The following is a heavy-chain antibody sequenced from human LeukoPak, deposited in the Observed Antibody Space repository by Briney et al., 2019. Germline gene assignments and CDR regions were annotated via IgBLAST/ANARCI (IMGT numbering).Heavy chain of an antibody. Sequence: PSQTQSLPHGIYVELHRGYYWRCTRQPPGKGLEWIGEINHSGSTNYNPSLKSRVTISVDTSKNQFSLKLSSVTAADTAVYYCARGKRGYSSSWYDYWGQGTLVTVSS. V-gene: IGHV4-34*01. D-gene: IGHD6-13*01. CDR3: ARGKRGYSSSWYDY. CDR2: INHSGST. J-gene: IGHJ4*02. CDR1: VELHRGYY.